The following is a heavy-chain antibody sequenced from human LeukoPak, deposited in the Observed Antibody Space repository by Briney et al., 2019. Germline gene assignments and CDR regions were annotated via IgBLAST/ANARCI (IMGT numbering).Heavy chain of an antibody. J-gene: IGHJ3*01. D-gene: IGHD3-16*01. V-gene: IGHV3-23*01. Sequence: GGSLRLSCAASVFTLSSYAMSWVRQARGKGLEWVSAISGSGGSTYYADSVKGQFTISRDNSKNTLYLQMNSLRAEDTAVYYCAKDNPGGSRGSWGQGTMVTVSS. CDR2: ISGSGGST. CDR3: AKDNPGGSRGS. CDR1: VFTLSSYA.